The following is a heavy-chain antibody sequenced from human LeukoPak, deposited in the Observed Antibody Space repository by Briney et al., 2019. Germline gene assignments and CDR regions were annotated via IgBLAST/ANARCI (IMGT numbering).Heavy chain of an antibody. V-gene: IGHV3-7*03. CDR1: GFTFSSYA. CDR3: ARVCQWLVRCFDY. CDR2: IKQDGSEK. D-gene: IGHD6-19*01. J-gene: IGHJ4*02. Sequence: TGGSLRLSCAASGFTFSSYAMSWVRQAPGKGLEWVANIKQDGSEKYYVDSVKGRFTISRDNAKNSLYLQMNSLRAEDTAVYYCARVCQWLVRCFDYWGQGTLVTVSS.